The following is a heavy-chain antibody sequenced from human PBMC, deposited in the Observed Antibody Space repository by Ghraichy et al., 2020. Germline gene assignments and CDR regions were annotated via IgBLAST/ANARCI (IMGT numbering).Heavy chain of an antibody. V-gene: IGHV3-21*01. CDR3: ARSPPNYDFWSGPMDGMDV. CDR2: ISSSSSYI. CDR1: GFTFSSYS. Sequence: LSLTCAASGFTFSSYSMNWVRQAPGKGLEWVSSISSSSSYIYYADSVKGRFTISRDNAKNSLYLQMNSLRAEDTAVYYCARSPPNYDFWSGPMDGMDVWVQGTTVTVS. J-gene: IGHJ6*02. D-gene: IGHD3-3*01.